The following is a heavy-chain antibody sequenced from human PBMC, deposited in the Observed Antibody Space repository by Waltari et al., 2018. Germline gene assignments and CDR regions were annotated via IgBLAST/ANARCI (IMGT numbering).Heavy chain of an antibody. CDR2: IYYSGST. CDR1: GGSISSYY. CDR3: ARGYSSSWYVFDSSPPVYYYYYMDV. Sequence: QVQLQESGPGLVKPSETLSLTCTVSGGSISSYYWSWIRQPPGKGLEWIGYIYYSGSTNYNPSLTSRVTISVDTSKNQFSLKLSSVTAADTAVYYCARGYSSSWYVFDSSPPVYYYYYMDVWGKGTTVTVSS. V-gene: IGHV4-59*01. D-gene: IGHD6-13*01. J-gene: IGHJ6*03.